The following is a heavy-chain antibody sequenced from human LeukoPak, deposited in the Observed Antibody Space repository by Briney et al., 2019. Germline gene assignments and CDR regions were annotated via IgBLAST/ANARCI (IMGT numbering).Heavy chain of an antibody. Sequence: SETLSLTCTVSGGSISSYFWSWIRQPPGKGLEWIGYIYYSGSTNYNPSLKSRVTMSVDTSKNQFSLKLSSVTAADTAIYYCARVGGYNSPLDYWGQGTLVTVSS. V-gene: IGHV4-59*01. CDR3: ARVGGYNSPLDY. CDR1: GGSISSYF. J-gene: IGHJ4*02. D-gene: IGHD5-24*01. CDR2: IYYSGST.